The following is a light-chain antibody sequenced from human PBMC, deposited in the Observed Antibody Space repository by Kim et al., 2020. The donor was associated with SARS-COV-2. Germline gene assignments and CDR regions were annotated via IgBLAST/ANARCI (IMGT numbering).Light chain of an antibody. V-gene: IGLV3-1*01. CDR3: QAWDSSTEVV. CDR1: KLGDKY. CDR2: QDS. Sequence: VSPGQTARITCSGDKLGDKYACWYQQKPGQFPVLGIYQDSKRPSGSPERFSGSNSGNTATLTISGTQAMDEADYYCQAWDSSTEVVFGGGTQLTVL. J-gene: IGLJ2*01.